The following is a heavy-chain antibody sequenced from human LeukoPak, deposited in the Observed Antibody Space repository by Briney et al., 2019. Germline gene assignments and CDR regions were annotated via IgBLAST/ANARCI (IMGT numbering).Heavy chain of an antibody. J-gene: IGHJ5*01. CDR2: IRNDGSST. Sequence: GESLRLSCATSGFTFRNYWMSWLRQAPGKGLVWVARIRNDGSSTSYAESVKGRFTISRDNARSTLFLQMDNLGVDDTAVYYCAKSDWFDPWGRGILVTVSS. V-gene: IGHV3-74*01. CDR1: GFTFRNYW. CDR3: AKSDWFDP.